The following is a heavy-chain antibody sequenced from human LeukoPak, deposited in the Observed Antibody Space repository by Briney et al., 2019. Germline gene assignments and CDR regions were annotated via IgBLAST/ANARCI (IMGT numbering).Heavy chain of an antibody. V-gene: IGHV1-24*01. CDR1: GYTLTELS. D-gene: IGHD2-2*01. J-gene: IGHJ3*02. CDR3: ATEIVVVPAAILSGATII. Sequence: ASVKVSCKVSGYTLTELSMHCVRQAPGKGLEWMGGFDPEDGETIYAQKFQGRVTMTEDTSTDTAYMELSSLRSEDTAVYYCATEIVVVPAAILSGATIIWGQGTMVTVSS. CDR2: FDPEDGET.